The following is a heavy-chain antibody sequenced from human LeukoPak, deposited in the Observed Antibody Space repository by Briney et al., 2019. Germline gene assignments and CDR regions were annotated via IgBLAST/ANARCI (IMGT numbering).Heavy chain of an antibody. CDR2: IHSSGST. CDR1: SGSISSGSYC. V-gene: IGHV4-61*09. D-gene: IGHD3-10*01. Sequence: SETLSLTCTVSSGSISSGSYCWSWIRQPAGKGLAWIGHIHSSGSTNYNPSLKSRVTISVDTSKNQFSLKLSSVTAADTAVYYCARVLGSGTGGFDYWGQGTLVTVSS. CDR3: ARVLGSGTGGFDY. J-gene: IGHJ4*02.